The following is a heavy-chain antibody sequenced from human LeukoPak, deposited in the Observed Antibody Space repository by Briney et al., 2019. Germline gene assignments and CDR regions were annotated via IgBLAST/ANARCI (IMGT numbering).Heavy chain of an antibody. J-gene: IGHJ4*02. V-gene: IGHV3-69-1*01. CDR1: GFTFSDYY. Sequence: GGSLRLSCAASGFTFSDYYMNWVPQAPGKGLECVSFISSTRTMFYTDSVKGRFTISRDNAKNSLYLQMNSLRAEDTAVYYCARDYGSGSYYNTAYWGQGTLVTVSS. CDR3: ARDYGSGSYYNTAY. CDR2: ISSTRTM. D-gene: IGHD3-10*01.